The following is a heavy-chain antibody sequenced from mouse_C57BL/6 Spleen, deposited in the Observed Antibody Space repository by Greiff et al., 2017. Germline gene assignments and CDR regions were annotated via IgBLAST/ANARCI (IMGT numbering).Heavy chain of an antibody. Sequence: QVQLQQSGTELVKPGASVKLSCKASGYTFTSYWMHWVKQRPGQGLEWIGNINPSNGGTNYNEKFKSKATLTVDKSSSTTYMQLRSLTSEDSAVYYCARSHMIPYWYFDVWGTGTTVTVSS. CDR3: ARSHMIPYWYFDV. V-gene: IGHV1-53*01. D-gene: IGHD2-3*01. J-gene: IGHJ1*03. CDR2: INPSNGGT. CDR1: GYTFTSYW.